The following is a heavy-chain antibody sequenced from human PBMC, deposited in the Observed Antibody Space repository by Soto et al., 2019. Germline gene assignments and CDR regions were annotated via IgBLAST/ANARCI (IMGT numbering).Heavy chain of an antibody. CDR2: ISSSSSYI. V-gene: IGHV3-21*01. Sequence: KSGGSLRLSCAASGFTFSSYSMNWVRQAPGKGLEWVSSISSSSSYIYYADSVKGRFTISRDNAKNSLYLQMNSLRAEDTAVYYCARDGLKYGLVQGFSRNWFAPWGQGTLVTV. CDR3: ARDGLKYGLVQGFSRNWFAP. J-gene: IGHJ5*02. CDR1: GFTFSSYS. D-gene: IGHD6-19*01.